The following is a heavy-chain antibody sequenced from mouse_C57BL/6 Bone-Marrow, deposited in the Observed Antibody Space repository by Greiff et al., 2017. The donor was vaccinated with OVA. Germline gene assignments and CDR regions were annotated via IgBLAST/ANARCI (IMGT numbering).Heavy chain of an antibody. J-gene: IGHJ1*03. CDR1: GYTFTSYW. D-gene: IGHD1-1*01. CDR3: AIKSYNWYFDV. Sequence: QVQLQQPGAELVKPGASVKLSCKASGYTFTSYWMHWVKQRPGQGLEWIGMIHPNSGSTNYNEKFKSQATLTVDKSSSTAYLQLSSLTSEDSAVYYCAIKSYNWYFDVWGTGTTVTVSS. CDR2: IHPNSGST. V-gene: IGHV1-64*01.